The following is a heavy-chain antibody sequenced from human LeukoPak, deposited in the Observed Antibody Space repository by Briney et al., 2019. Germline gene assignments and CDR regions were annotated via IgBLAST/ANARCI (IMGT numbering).Heavy chain of an antibody. CDR3: AKGRGGGDYMDV. D-gene: IGHD3-16*01. CDR1: GFTFSSYA. V-gene: IGHV3-30*18. Sequence: QSGGSLRLSCAASGFTFSSYAMTWVRQAPGKGLDWVAGISYDESNKYYTDSVKGRFTISRDNSKKTLHLQMNSLRAEDTAVYYCAKGRGGGDYMDVWGKGTTVTVSS. J-gene: IGHJ6*03. CDR2: ISYDESNK.